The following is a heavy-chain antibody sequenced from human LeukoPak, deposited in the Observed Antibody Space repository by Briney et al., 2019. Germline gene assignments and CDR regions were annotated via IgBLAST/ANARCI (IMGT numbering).Heavy chain of an antibody. CDR3: AQSSSWYYFDY. V-gene: IGHV3-30-3*01. CDR1: GFTFSSYA. D-gene: IGHD6-13*01. CDR2: ISYDGSNK. Sequence: GGSLRLSCAASGFTFSSYAMHWVRQAPGKGLEWVAVISYDGSNKYYADSVKGRFTISRDNSKNTLYLQMNSLRAEDTAVYYCAQSSSWYYFDYWGQGTLVTVSS. J-gene: IGHJ4*02.